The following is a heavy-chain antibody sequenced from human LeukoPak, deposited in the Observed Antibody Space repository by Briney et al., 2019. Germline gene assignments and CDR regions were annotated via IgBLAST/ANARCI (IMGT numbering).Heavy chain of an antibody. D-gene: IGHD3-22*01. V-gene: IGHV3-53*01. Sequence: GGSLRLSCAASGFTTRNKYMSWVRQAPGKGLEWVSIIYSSGSAYYVDSVKGRFTISRDTSKNMVFLQMNSLRAEDTAVYYCASSGSYSDFDYWGQGTLVTVSS. CDR1: GFTTRNKY. CDR2: IYSSGSA. J-gene: IGHJ4*02. CDR3: ASSGSYSDFDY.